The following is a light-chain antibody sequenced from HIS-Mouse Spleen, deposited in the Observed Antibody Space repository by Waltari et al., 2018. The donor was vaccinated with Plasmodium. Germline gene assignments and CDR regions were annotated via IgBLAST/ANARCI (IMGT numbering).Light chain of an antibody. CDR1: SSDVGCYNL. CDR3: CSYAGSSTFV. V-gene: IGLV2-23*03. J-gene: IGLJ3*02. Sequence: QSALTQPASVSGSPGQSITLSCTGTSSDVGCYNLVSWYQQPPGKAPKLRIYEGSKRPSGVSNRFSGSKSGNTASLTISGLQAEDEADYYCCSYAGSSTFVFGGGTKLTVL. CDR2: EGS.